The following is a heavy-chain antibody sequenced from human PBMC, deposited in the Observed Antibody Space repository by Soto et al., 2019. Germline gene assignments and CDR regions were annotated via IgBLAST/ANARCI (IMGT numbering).Heavy chain of an antibody. CDR2: IKQDGSEK. V-gene: IGHV3-7*01. Sequence: GGSLRLSCAATGFIFSSYWMSWVRQAPGKGLEWVANIKQDGSEKYYVDSAKGRFAISRDNAKNSLHLQMNSLRAEDTAVYYCARGFNSALDIWGQGKMVTVSS. CDR1: GFIFSSYW. CDR3: ARGFNSALDI. J-gene: IGHJ3*02.